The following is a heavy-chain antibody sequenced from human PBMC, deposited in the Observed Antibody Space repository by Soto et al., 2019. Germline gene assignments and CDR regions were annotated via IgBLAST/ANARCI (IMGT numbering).Heavy chain of an antibody. J-gene: IGHJ4*02. CDR3: ARGSSLRYFDWSTPGNYYFDY. CDR2: MNPNSGNT. D-gene: IGHD3-9*01. Sequence: ASVKVSCKASGYTFTSYDINWVRQATGQGLEWMGWMNPNSGNTGYAQKFQGRVTMTRNTSISTAYMELSSLRSEDTAVYYCARGSSLRYFDWSTPGNYYFDYWGQGTLVTVSS. V-gene: IGHV1-8*01. CDR1: GYTFTSYD.